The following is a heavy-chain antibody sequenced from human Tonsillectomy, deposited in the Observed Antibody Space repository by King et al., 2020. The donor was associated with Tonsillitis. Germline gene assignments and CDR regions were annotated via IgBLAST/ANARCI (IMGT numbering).Heavy chain of an antibody. J-gene: IGHJ3*02. Sequence: VQLVESGGGLVQPGGSLRLSCAASGFTFSSYDMHWVRQATGKGLEWVSAIGTAGDSYYPGYVKGRFTISRENAKNSLYLQMNSLRAGDTAVYYCARMTTGTDAFDIWGQGTMVTVSS. CDR1: GFTFSSYD. CDR3: ARMTTGTDAFDI. V-gene: IGHV3-13*01. CDR2: IGTAGDS. D-gene: IGHD1-1*01.